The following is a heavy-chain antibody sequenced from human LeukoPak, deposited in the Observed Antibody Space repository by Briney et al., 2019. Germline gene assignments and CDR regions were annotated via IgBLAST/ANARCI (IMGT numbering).Heavy chain of an antibody. CDR3: ARPKQWLVRAYFDY. Sequence: SETLSLTCTVSGGSISSSSYYWGWIRQPPGKGLEWIGSIYYSGSTYYNPSLKSRVTISVDTSKNQFSLKLSSVTAADTAVYYCARPKQWLVRAYFDYWGQGTLVTVSS. CDR1: GGSISSSSYY. CDR2: IYYSGST. V-gene: IGHV4-39*07. D-gene: IGHD6-19*01. J-gene: IGHJ4*02.